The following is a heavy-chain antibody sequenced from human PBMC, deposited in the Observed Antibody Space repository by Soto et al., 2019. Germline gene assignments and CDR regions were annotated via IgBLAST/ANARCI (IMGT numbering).Heavy chain of an antibody. V-gene: IGHV3-7*01. J-gene: IGHJ4*02. CDR2: IKEDGSKK. D-gene: IGHD5-18*01. CDR3: ARGGYSNFAN. CDR1: GFTFSSSW. Sequence: EVQVVESGGGLVQPGGSLRLSCAASGFTFSSSWMSWVRQAPGKGLEWVANIKEDGSKKYYVDSVKGRFTISRDNAKNSLYLQMNSLRVEDTAVYYCARGGYSNFANWGQGTLVTVSS.